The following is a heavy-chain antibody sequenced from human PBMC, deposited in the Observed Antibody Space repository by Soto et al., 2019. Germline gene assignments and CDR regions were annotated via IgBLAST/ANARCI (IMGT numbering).Heavy chain of an antibody. D-gene: IGHD6-19*01. CDR3: ARHSPRASSDWFMTLMFDF. CDR1: GYDFTNYW. J-gene: IGHJ4*02. V-gene: IGHV5-51*01. CDR2: ISPGNSDI. Sequence: EVHLEQSAAEVKKPGESLKISCKTSGYDFTNYWIAWVRQMPGKGLEWMGMISPGNSDIRYSPSFHGQVTISADKSSSAAYLQWSGLKASDTAIYYCARHSPRASSDWFMTLMFDFWGQGNLVTVSS.